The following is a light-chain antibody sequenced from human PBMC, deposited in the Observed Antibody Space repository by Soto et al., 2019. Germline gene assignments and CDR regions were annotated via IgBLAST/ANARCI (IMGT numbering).Light chain of an antibody. CDR2: LGS. Sequence: DIVMTQSPLYLPVTPGEPASISCRSSQSLLHSNGYNYLDWYLQKPGQSPHLLIYLGSNRASGVPDRFSGSASGTDFTLKISRVEAEDVGVYYCMQALQTPITFGQGTRLEIK. CDR3: MQALQTPIT. J-gene: IGKJ5*01. V-gene: IGKV2-28*01. CDR1: QSLLHSNGYNY.